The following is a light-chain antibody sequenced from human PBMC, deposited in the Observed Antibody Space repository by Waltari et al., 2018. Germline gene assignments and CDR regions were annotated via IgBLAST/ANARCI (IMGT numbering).Light chain of an antibody. CDR1: QSILYRSNNKNY. CDR2: WAS. V-gene: IGKV4-1*01. CDR3: QQHYNTPLT. J-gene: IGKJ4*01. Sequence: DIVMTQSPDSLAVSLGERATINCKSSQSILYRSNNKNYLAWYQQKPGQTPKLLINWASTRESGVPDRFSGSGSGTDFTLTISSLQAEEVAVYFCQQHYNTPLTFGGGTKVEIK.